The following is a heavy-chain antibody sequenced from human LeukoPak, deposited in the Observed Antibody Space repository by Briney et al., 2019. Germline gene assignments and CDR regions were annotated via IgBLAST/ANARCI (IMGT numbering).Heavy chain of an antibody. CDR2: IYYSGST. V-gene: IGHV4-61*01. CDR3: ARDGGSGIDY. CDR1: GGSVSSGSYY. D-gene: IGHD3-10*01. Sequence: PSETLSLTCTVTGGSVSSGSYYWSWIRQPPGKGLEWIGYIYYSGSTNYNPSLKSRVTISVDTSKNQFSLKLSSVTAADTAVYYCARDGGSGIDYWGQGTLVTVSS. J-gene: IGHJ4*02.